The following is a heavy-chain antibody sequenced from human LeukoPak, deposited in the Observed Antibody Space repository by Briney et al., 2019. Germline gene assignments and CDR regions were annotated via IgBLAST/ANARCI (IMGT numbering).Heavy chain of an antibody. V-gene: IGHV4-59*01. Sequence: SETPSLTCTVSGVSISNYNWIWIRQPPGKGLEWIGYINYRGNTNYNPSLKNRVSMSVDMSKNQFSLKLRSVTAADTAVYFSAREGYSSGWHDCWGQGTLVTVSS. CDR2: INYRGNT. CDR1: GVSISNYN. J-gene: IGHJ4*02. CDR3: AREGYSSGWHDC. D-gene: IGHD6-19*01.